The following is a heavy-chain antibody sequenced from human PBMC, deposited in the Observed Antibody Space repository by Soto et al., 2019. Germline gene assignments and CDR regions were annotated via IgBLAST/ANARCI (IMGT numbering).Heavy chain of an antibody. CDR1: GGSISSYY. CDR3: ARVGENYYDSSGYYIDY. J-gene: IGHJ4*02. D-gene: IGHD3-22*01. Sequence: LTCTVSGGSISSYYWSWIRQPPGKGLEWIGYIYYSGSTNYNPSLKSRVTISVDTSKNQFSLKLSSVTAADTAVYYCARVGENYYDSSGYYIDYWGQGTLVTVSS. CDR2: IYYSGST. V-gene: IGHV4-59*01.